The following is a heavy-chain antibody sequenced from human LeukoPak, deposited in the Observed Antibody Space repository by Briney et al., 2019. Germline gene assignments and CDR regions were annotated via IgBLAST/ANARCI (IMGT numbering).Heavy chain of an antibody. D-gene: IGHD3-3*01. V-gene: IGHV3-53*01. CDR3: ARVYYDFWSGQGGYFDY. Sequence: GGSLRLSCAASGFTVSSNYMSWVRQAPGKGLEWVSVIYSGGSTYYADSVKGRFTISRDNSKNTLYLQMNSLRAEDTAVYYCARVYYDFWSGQGGYFDYWGQGTLVTVSS. CDR1: GFTVSSNY. J-gene: IGHJ4*02. CDR2: IYSGGST.